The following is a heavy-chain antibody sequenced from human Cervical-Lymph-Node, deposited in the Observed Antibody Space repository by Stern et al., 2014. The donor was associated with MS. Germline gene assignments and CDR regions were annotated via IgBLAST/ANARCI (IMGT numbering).Heavy chain of an antibody. J-gene: IGHJ4*02. CDR1: EFTFYSFD. CDR3: ARQRGYHPPYLDY. D-gene: IGHD3-22*01. Sequence: EVQLVESGGRLVQPGGSLRLSCAASEFTFYSFDYFDMNWVRQPPGKGLEWVSFISGRSSTIYYADSVKGRFTVSRDNAKNSLYLQMNTLRDEDTAVYYCARQRGYHPPYLDYWGQGTLVIVSS. CDR2: ISGRSSTI. V-gene: IGHV3-48*02.